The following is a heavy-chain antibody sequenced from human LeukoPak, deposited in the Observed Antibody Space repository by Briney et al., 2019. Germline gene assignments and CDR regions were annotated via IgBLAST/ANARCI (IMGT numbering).Heavy chain of an antibody. CDR2: IHTSVTT. V-gene: IGHV4-4*07. CDR1: GGSVSNYF. J-gene: IGHJ4*02. D-gene: IGHD1-14*01. Sequence: SETLSLTCTVSGGSVSNYFCSWIRQPAGRGLELIGRIHTSVTTYYNPSLKSRVTMSVDTSKNQFSLKLTSVTAADTAVYFCARDPEGHGKYFDYWGQGTLVTVSS. CDR3: ARDPEGHGKYFDY.